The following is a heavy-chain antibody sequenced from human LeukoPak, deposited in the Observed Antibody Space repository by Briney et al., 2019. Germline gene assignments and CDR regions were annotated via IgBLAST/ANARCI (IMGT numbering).Heavy chain of an antibody. CDR3: ARGHYYDSSGYQFDY. D-gene: IGHD3-22*01. V-gene: IGHV3-64*01. CDR1: GFTFSSYA. Sequence: GGSLRLSCAASGFTFSSYAMHWVRQAPGKGLEYVSAISSNGGSTYYANSVKGRFAISRDNSKNTLYLQVGSLRAEDMAVYYCARGHYYDSSGYQFDYWGQGTLVTVSS. J-gene: IGHJ4*02. CDR2: ISSNGGST.